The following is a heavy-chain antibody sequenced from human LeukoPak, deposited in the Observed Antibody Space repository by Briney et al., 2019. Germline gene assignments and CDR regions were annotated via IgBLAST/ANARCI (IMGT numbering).Heavy chain of an antibody. CDR2: ISSSSSYI. J-gene: IGHJ4*02. D-gene: IGHD1-26*01. CDR3: ARDSVLIGELLSYFDY. Sequence: PGGSLRLSCAASGFTFSSYSMNWVRQAPGKGLEWVSSISSSSSYIYYADSVKGRFTISRDNAKNSLYLQMNSLRAEDTAVYYCARDSVLIGELLSYFDYWGQGTLVTVSS. CDR1: GFTFSSYS. V-gene: IGHV3-21*01.